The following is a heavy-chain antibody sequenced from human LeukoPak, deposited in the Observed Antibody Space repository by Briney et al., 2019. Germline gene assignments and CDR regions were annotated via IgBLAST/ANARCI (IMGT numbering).Heavy chain of an antibody. J-gene: IGHJ3*02. Sequence: GGSLRLSCAASGFTISNYEMNWVRQAPGKGLEWLSYISSGTTTHYADSVKGRFAISRDIAKNSLYLQMNSLRAEDTAVYYCARLHYYDSSGYSLAFDIWGQGTKVTVSS. V-gene: IGHV3-48*03. D-gene: IGHD3-22*01. CDR1: GFTISNYE. CDR3: ARLHYYDSSGYSLAFDI. CDR2: ISSGTTT.